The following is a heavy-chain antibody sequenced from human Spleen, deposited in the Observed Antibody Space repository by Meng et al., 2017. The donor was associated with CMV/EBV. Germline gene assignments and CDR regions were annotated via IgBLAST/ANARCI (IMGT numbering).Heavy chain of an antibody. CDR3: ATGLMVY. CDR1: GYNFTDYY. J-gene: IGHJ4*02. V-gene: IGHV1-69-2*01. D-gene: IGHD2-8*01. CDR2: IDPENGET. Sequence: TLKISCRVSGYNFTDYYMQWLRQAPGKGPEWMGLIDPENGETVYAEKFQGRVTISADTSTDTAHMEVTGLRSDDTAVYYCATGLMVYWGQGTLVTVSS.